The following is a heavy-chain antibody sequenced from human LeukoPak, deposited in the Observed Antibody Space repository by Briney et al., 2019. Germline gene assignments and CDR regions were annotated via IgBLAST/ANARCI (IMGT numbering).Heavy chain of an antibody. Sequence: SETLSLTSTVSGGSISSYYWSWIRQPAGKGLEWIGRIYTSGRTNYNPSLKSRVTMSVDTSKNQFSLKLSSVTAADTAVYYCARGGIAAAALVHLDYWGQGTLVTVSS. CDR2: IYTSGRT. J-gene: IGHJ4*02. D-gene: IGHD6-13*01. V-gene: IGHV4-4*07. CDR1: GGSISSYY. CDR3: ARGGIAAAALVHLDY.